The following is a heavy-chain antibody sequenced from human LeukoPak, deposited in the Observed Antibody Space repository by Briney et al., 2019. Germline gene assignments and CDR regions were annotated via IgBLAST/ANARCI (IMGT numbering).Heavy chain of an antibody. CDR2: ISGSGGST. D-gene: IGHD2-15*01. V-gene: IGHV3-23*01. CDR3: AKGVVVAAQGKSWSDY. Sequence: SGGSLRLSCAASGFTFSSYAMSWVRQAPGKGLEWVSAISGSGGSTYYADSVKGRFTISRDNSKNTLYLQMNSLRAEDTAVYYCAKGVVVAAQGKSWSDYWGQGTLVTVSS. CDR1: GFTFSSYA. J-gene: IGHJ4*02.